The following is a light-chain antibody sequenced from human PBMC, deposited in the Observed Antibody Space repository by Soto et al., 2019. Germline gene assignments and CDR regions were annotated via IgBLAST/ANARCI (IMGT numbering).Light chain of an antibody. J-gene: IGKJ4*01. Sequence: EIVLTQSPGTLSLSPGERATLSCRASQSVTNNQFAWFRQKPGQAPRLLIYGASTRATGIPARFSGSGSGTEFTLTISSLQSEDFAVYYCQQYNNWPPLTFGGGTRWIS. V-gene: IGKV3-15*01. CDR3: QQYNNWPPLT. CDR2: GAS. CDR1: QSVTNN.